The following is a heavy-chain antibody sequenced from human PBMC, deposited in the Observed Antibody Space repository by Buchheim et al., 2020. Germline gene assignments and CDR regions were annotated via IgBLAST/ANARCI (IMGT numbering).Heavy chain of an antibody. J-gene: IGHJ4*02. Sequence: QVQLVESGGGVVQPGRSLRLSCAASGFTFCSYGMHWVRQAPGKGLEWVAVISYDGSNKYYADSVKGRFTISRDNSKNTLYLQMNSLRAEDTAVYYCAKDGYDSSGYLYYWGQGTL. V-gene: IGHV3-30*18. CDR3: AKDGYDSSGYLYY. D-gene: IGHD3-22*01. CDR2: ISYDGSNK. CDR1: GFTFCSYG.